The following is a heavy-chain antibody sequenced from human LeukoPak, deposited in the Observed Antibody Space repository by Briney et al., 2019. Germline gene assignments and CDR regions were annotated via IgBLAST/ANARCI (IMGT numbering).Heavy chain of an antibody. CDR1: GYSISGAYH. J-gene: IGHJ4*02. Sequence: SETLSLTCVVSGYSISGAYHWVWIRQPPGKGLEWIGNIYHSGSTYYNPSLKSRITISVDTSKNQFTLKLSSVTTADTAVYYCARSRLAAAGDFDYWGQGTLVTVSS. V-gene: IGHV4-38-2*01. CDR2: IYHSGST. CDR3: ARSRLAAAGDFDY. D-gene: IGHD6-13*01.